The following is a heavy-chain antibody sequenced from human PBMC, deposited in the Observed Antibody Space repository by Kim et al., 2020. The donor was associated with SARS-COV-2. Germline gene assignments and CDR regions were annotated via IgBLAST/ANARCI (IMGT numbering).Heavy chain of an antibody. J-gene: IGHJ5*02. CDR3: AREQIAGNWFDP. Sequence: SETLSLTCTVSGGSISSYYWSWIRQPPGKGLEWIGYIYYSGSTNYNPSLKSRVTISVDTSKNQFSLKLSSVTAADTAVYYCAREQIAGNWFDPWGQGTLVPVSS. V-gene: IGHV4-59*13. D-gene: IGHD6-13*01. CDR2: IYYSGST. CDR1: GGSISSYY.